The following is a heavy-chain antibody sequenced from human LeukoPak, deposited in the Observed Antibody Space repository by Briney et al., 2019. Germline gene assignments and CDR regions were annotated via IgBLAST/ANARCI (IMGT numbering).Heavy chain of an antibody. Sequence: SETLSLTCAVSGGSFSGYYWSWIRQPPGKGLEWIGEINHSGSTNYNPSLKSRVTISVDTSKNQFSLKLSSVTAADTAVYYCARGRGYSYYYYMDVWGKGTTVTVSS. J-gene: IGHJ6*03. D-gene: IGHD5-18*01. CDR1: GGSFSGYY. CDR2: INHSGST. V-gene: IGHV4-34*01. CDR3: ARGRGYSYYYYMDV.